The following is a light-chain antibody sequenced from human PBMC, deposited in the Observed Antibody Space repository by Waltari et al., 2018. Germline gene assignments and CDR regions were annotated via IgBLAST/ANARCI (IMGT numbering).Light chain of an antibody. J-gene: IGLJ2*01. V-gene: IGLV2-23*03. CDR2: EGR. CDR3: CTYAGSGIFVV. Sequence: QQHPGKARNRLICEGRKRPSGVSNRFSGSKSGNTASLTISGLQTEDEADYYCCTYAGSGIFVVFGGGTKLTVL.